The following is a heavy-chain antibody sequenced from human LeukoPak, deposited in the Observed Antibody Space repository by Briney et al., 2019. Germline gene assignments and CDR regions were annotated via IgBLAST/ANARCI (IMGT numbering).Heavy chain of an antibody. CDR1: GFTFSSYG. Sequence: GRSLRLSCAASGFTFSSYGIHWVRQAPGKGLEWVAAISYDGSDTYHAGSVKGRFTISRDNSKNTLYLQMNSLRAEDTAVYYCAKDNYYDSSAFVDYWGQGTRVTVSS. CDR2: ISYDGSDT. J-gene: IGHJ4*02. CDR3: AKDNYYDSSAFVDY. D-gene: IGHD3-22*01. V-gene: IGHV3-30*18.